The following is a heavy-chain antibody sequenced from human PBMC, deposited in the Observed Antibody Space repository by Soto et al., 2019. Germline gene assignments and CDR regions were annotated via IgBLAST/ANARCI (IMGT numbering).Heavy chain of an antibody. V-gene: IGHV3-66*01. CDR3: AREIVVVTSPTSNAFDI. CDR2: IYSGGST. CDR1: GFTVSSNY. Sequence: EVQLVESGGGLVQPGGSLRLSCAASGFTVSSNYMSWVRQAPGKGLEWVSVIYSGGSTYYADSVKGRFTISRDNSKNTLYLQMNSLRAEDTAVYYCAREIVVVTSPTSNAFDIWGQGTMVTVSS. J-gene: IGHJ3*02. D-gene: IGHD2-21*02.